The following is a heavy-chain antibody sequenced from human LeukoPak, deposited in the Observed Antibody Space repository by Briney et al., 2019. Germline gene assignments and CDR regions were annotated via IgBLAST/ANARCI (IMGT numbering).Heavy chain of an antibody. CDR1: GYTITELS. CDR3: ATSLRAGYYYYGMDV. J-gene: IGHJ6*02. CDR2: FDPEDGET. Sequence: ASVKVSCKVSGYTITELSMHWVRQAPGKGLEWMGGFDPEDGETIYAQKFQGRVTMTEDTSTDTAYMELSSLRSEDTAVYYCATSLRAGYYYYGMDVWGQGTTVTVSS. V-gene: IGHV1-24*01. D-gene: IGHD2-15*01.